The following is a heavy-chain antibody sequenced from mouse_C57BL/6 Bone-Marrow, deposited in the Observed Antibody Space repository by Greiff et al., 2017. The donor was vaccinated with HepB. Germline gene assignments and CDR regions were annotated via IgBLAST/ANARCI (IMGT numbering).Heavy chain of an antibody. CDR1: GYTFTSYW. J-gene: IGHJ4*01. CDR2: IHPNSGST. Sequence: QVQLQQPGAELVKPGASVKLSCKASGYTFTSYWMHWVKQRPGQGLEWIGMIHPNSGSTNYNEKFKSKATLTVDKSSSTAYMQLSSLTSEDSAVYYWARRGLLYYYAMDYWGQGTSVTVSS. V-gene: IGHV1-64*01. D-gene: IGHD2-13*01. CDR3: ARRGLLYYYAMDY.